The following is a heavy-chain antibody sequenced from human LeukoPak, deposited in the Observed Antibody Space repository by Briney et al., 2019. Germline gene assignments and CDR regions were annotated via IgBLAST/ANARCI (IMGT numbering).Heavy chain of an antibody. V-gene: IGHV4-34*01. D-gene: IGHD3-10*01. CDR1: GGSFSGYY. CDR2: INHSGST. Sequence: SETLSLTCAVYGGSFSGYYWSWIRQPPGKGLEWIGEINHSGSTNYNPSLKSRVTISVDTSKNQFSLKLSSVTAADTAVYYCARGGRSITMVRGVIITRWFDPWGLGNLVTVSS. J-gene: IGHJ5*02. CDR3: ARGGRSITMVRGVIITRWFDP.